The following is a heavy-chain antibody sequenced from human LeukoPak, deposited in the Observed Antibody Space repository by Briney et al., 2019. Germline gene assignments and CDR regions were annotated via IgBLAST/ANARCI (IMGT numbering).Heavy chain of an antibody. J-gene: IGHJ4*02. CDR3: ARGGYYDILTRVFDY. D-gene: IGHD3-9*01. Sequence: AGGSLRLSCAASGFTFSSYSMNWVRQAPGKGLEWVSSISSSSSYIYYADSVKGRFTISRDNAKNSLYLQMNSLRAEDTAVYYCARGGYYDILTRVFDYWGQGTLVTVSS. V-gene: IGHV3-21*01. CDR2: ISSSSSYI. CDR1: GFTFSSYS.